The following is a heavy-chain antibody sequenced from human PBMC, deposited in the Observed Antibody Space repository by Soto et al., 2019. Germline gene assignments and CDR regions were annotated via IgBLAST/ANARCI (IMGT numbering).Heavy chain of an antibody. V-gene: IGHV3-33*01. Sequence: GGSLRLSCAASGFTFSSYGMHWVRQAPGKGLEWVAVIWYDGSNKYYADSVKGRFTISRDNSKNTLYLQMNSLRAEDTAVYYCARTMVRGVKKNGMDVWGQGTTVTVSS. CDR3: ARTMVRGVKKNGMDV. CDR1: GFTFSSYG. J-gene: IGHJ6*02. CDR2: IWYDGSNK. D-gene: IGHD3-10*01.